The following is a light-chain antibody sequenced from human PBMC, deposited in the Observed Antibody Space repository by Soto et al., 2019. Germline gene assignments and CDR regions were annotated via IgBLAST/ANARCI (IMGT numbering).Light chain of an antibody. V-gene: IGKV3D-15*01. Sequence: DIVLTQSPGTLSLSPGERATLSCRASQSVSSNYLACYQQKPGQAPRLLIHGSSTRATGAPDRFSGRWSGTEFTLTISSLQSEDFGVYYCQHYNNWWTFGGGTKVDIK. CDR3: QHYNNWWT. CDR1: QSVSSNY. CDR2: GSS. J-gene: IGKJ4*02.